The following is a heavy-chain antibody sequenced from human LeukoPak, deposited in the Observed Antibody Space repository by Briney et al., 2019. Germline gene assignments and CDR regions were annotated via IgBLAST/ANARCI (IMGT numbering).Heavy chain of an antibody. CDR1: GFTVSSNY. V-gene: IGHV3-23*01. D-gene: IGHD3-10*01. Sequence: GGSLRLSCAASGFTVSSNYMSWVRQAPGKGLEWVSAISGSGGSTYYADSVKGRFTISRDNSKNTLYLQMNSLRAEDTAVYYCAKDPSHYYGSGSYYTPLNYWGQGTLVTVSS. J-gene: IGHJ4*02. CDR3: AKDPSHYYGSGSYYTPLNY. CDR2: ISGSGGST.